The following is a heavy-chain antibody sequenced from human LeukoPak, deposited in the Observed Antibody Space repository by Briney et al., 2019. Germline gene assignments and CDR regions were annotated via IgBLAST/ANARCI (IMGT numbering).Heavy chain of an antibody. J-gene: IGHJ4*02. CDR3: AKDLTRCSSGSCYSDYYDY. Sequence: AGGSLRLSCAASGFTFSSYAMSWVRQAPGKGLEWVSAISGSGGSTYYADSVKGRFTISRDNSKNTLYLQMNSLRAEDTAVYYCAKDLTRCSSGSCYSDYYDYWGQGTLVTVSS. CDR2: ISGSGGST. D-gene: IGHD2-15*01. V-gene: IGHV3-23*01. CDR1: GFTFSSYA.